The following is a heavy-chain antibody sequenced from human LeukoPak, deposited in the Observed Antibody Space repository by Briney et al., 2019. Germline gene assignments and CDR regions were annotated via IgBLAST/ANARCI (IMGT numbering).Heavy chain of an antibody. CDR3: ARDPRPVVVSRFLEWFGPHWFDP. D-gene: IGHD3-3*01. CDR1: GFTFSSYS. J-gene: IGHJ5*02. V-gene: IGHV3-21*01. CDR2: ISSSSSYI. Sequence: GALRLSCAASGFTFSSYSMNWVRQAPGKGLEWVSSISSSSSYIYYADSVKGRFTISRDNAKNSLYLQMNSLRAEDTAVYYCARDPRPVVVSRFLEWFGPHWFDPWGQGTLVTVSS.